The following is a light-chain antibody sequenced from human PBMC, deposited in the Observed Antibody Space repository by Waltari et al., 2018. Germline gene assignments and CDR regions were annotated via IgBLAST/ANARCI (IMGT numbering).Light chain of an antibody. CDR1: QSVLYSSNNKNY. CDR3: QQYKSPTWT. J-gene: IGKJ1*01. V-gene: IGKV4-1*01. Sequence: DIVMTQSPDSLAVSLGERATINCKSSQSVLYSSNNKNYLAWYRQKPGQPPKLLIYWASTRESGVPDRFSGSGSGTDFTLTISSLQPDDFATYYCQQYKSPTWTFGQGTKVEIK. CDR2: WAS.